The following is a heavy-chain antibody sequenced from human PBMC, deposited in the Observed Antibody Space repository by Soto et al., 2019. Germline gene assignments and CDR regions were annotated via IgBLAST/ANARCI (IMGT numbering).Heavy chain of an antibody. D-gene: IGHD6-19*01. J-gene: IGHJ3*02. CDR1: GGSISGTNW. CDR3: ARGGWLYAFDI. Sequence: QVQLQESGPGLVKPSGTLSLTCAVSGGSISGTNWCAWVRQPPGKGLEWIGEIYHSGNTNYNPSLKSRVTISLDKSKNQFSLKLGSVTAADTGVYYCARGGWLYAFDIWGQGTMVTVSS. V-gene: IGHV4-4*02. CDR2: IYHSGNT.